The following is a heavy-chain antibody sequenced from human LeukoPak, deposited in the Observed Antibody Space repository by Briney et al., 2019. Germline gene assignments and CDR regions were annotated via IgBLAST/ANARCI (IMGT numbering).Heavy chain of an antibody. CDR1: GFTFSDNY. CDR2: ISFSGATI. CDR3: ARTIIGIYGSFEYYFDL. Sequence: GGSLRLSCAASGFTFSDNYMSWIRQAPGKGLDWVSFISFSGATIHYADSVRGRLTISRDNAKNTLYLQMNSLRAEDTAMYYCARTIIGIYGSFEYYFDLWGQGTLVTVSS. D-gene: IGHD3-16*01. V-gene: IGHV3-11*01. J-gene: IGHJ4*02.